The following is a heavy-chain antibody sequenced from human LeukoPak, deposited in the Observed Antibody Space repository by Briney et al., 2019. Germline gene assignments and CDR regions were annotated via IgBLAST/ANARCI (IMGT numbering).Heavy chain of an antibody. CDR2: IYYSGNS. J-gene: IGHJ3*02. CDR3: ARRTGEGAFHI. Sequence: SETLSLTCTVSGGSISSGSHYWGWIRQPPGKELEWIGNIYYSGNSYYNPSLKSRVTISVDASKNQFSLNLSSVTAADTAVYYCARRTGEGAFHIWGQGTMVTVSS. V-gene: IGHV4-39*01. CDR1: GGSISSGSHY. D-gene: IGHD3-16*01.